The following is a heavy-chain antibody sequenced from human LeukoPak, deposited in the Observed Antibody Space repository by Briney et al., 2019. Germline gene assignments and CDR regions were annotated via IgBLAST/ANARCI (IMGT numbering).Heavy chain of an antibody. J-gene: IGHJ5*02. Sequence: ASVKVSCKASGGTFSNYAINWVRQAPGQGLEWMGGIMSIFGSPKYAQKFQGRDTITADESTNTAYIELSSLTSDDTAVYYCATERAVALQNWFDPWGQGTLVTVSS. D-gene: IGHD6-19*01. CDR2: IMSIFGSP. CDR1: GGTFSNYA. V-gene: IGHV1-69*13. CDR3: ATERAVALQNWFDP.